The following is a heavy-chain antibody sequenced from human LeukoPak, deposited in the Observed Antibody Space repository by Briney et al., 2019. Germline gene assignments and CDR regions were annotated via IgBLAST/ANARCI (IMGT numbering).Heavy chain of an antibody. CDR2: MNPNSGNT. D-gene: IGHD3-9*01. J-gene: IGHJ4*02. CDR3: ARGPPGDYDILTGYTAIYFDY. V-gene: IGHV1-8*03. CDR1: GYTFTSYD. Sequence: GASVKVSCKASGYTFTSYDINWVRQATGQGLGWMGWMNPNSGNTGYAQKFQGRVTITRNTSISIAYMELSSLRSEDTAVYYCARGPPGDYDILTGYTAIYFDYWGQGTLVTVSS.